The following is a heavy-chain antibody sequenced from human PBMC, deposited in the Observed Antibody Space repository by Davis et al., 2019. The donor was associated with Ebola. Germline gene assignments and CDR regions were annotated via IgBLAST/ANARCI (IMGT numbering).Heavy chain of an antibody. V-gene: IGHV4-59*08. CDR1: GGSISSYY. CDR2: IYYSGST. CDR3: ARAYDFWSGYPYYYYVMDV. J-gene: IGHJ6*02. D-gene: IGHD3-3*01. Sequence: SETLSLTCTVSGGSISSYYWSWIRQPPGKGLEWIGYIYYSGSTNYNPSLKSRVTISVDTSKNQFSLKLSSVTAADTAVYYCARAYDFWSGYPYYYYVMDVWGQGTTVTVSS.